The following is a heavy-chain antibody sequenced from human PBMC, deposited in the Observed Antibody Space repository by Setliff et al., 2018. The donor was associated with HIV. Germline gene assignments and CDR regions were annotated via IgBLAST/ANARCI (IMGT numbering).Heavy chain of an antibody. CDR1: GGSFSGYY. CDR3: ARKKSGYERYYYYGMDV. D-gene: IGHD5-12*01. J-gene: IGHJ6*02. V-gene: IGHV4-34*01. Sequence: SETLSLTCAVYGGSFSGYYWSWTRQPPKKGLEWIGEVNHSGSTNYNPSLKSRVSISLDTSKKQVSLKLNSVTAADTAVYYCARKKSGYERYYYYGMDVWGQGTTVTVSS. CDR2: VNHSGST.